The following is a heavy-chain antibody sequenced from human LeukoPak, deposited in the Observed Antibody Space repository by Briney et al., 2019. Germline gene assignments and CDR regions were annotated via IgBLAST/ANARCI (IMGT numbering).Heavy chain of an antibody. D-gene: IGHD3-10*01. CDR2: VNSDGSTT. CDR1: GFIFSNYW. J-gene: IGHJ5*02. V-gene: IGHV3-74*01. CDR3: TRHRGGALDP. Sequence: GGSLRLSCAASGFIFSNYWMHWVRQGPGKGLVGVSRVNSDGSTTTYADPVKGRFTISRDNAKNTLYLQMNSLRADDTAVYYCTRHRGGALDPWGQGTLVTVSS.